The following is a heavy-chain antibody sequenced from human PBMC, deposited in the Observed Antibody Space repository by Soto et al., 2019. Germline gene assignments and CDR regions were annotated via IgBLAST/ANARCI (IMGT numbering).Heavy chain of an antibody. D-gene: IGHD5-12*01. V-gene: IGHV1-69*13. CDR1: GGTFSSYA. J-gene: IGHJ3*02. CDR3: ARDRGRDGYNWHAFDI. CDR2: IIPIFGTA. Sequence: SVKVSCKAYGGTFSSYAISWVRQAPGQGLEWMGGIIPIFGTANYAQKFQGRVTITADESTSTAYMELSSLRSEDTAVYYCARDRGRDGYNWHAFDIWGQGTVVTVSS.